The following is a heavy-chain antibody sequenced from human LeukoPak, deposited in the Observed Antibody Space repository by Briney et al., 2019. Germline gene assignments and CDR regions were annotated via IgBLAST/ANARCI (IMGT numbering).Heavy chain of an antibody. J-gene: IGHJ5*02. CDR2: ISAYNGNT. Sequence: ASVKVSCKASGYTFTSYGISWVRQAPGQGLEWMGWISAYNGNTNYAQKLQGRVTMTTDTSTSTAYMELRSLRSDDTAVYYCARDQINSGSYSWFDPWGQGTLVTVSS. CDR3: ARDQINSGSYSWFDP. V-gene: IGHV1-18*01. CDR1: GYTFTSYG. D-gene: IGHD1-26*01.